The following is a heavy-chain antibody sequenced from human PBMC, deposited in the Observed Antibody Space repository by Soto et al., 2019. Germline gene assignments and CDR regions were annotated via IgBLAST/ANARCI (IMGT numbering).Heavy chain of an antibody. CDR1: GFTFSSYA. Sequence: EVQLLESGGGLVQPGGSLRLSCAASGFTFSSYAMSWVRQAPGKGLEWVSAISGSGGSTYYADSVKGRFTISRDNSKNTLYLQMNSLRAEDTAVYYCAKGRAFVWGTYPYGMDVWGQGTTVTVSS. CDR3: AKGRAFVWGTYPYGMDV. V-gene: IGHV3-23*01. D-gene: IGHD3-16*01. CDR2: ISGSGGST. J-gene: IGHJ6*02.